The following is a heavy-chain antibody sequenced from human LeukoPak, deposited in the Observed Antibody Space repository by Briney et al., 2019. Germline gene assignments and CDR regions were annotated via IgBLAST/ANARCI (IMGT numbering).Heavy chain of an antibody. J-gene: IGHJ6*02. D-gene: IGHD4-17*01. CDR2: ISSSSSYI. V-gene: IGHV3-21*01. Sequence: KPGGSLRLSCAASGFTFSSYSMNWVRQAPGKGLEWVSSISSSSSYIYYADSVKGRFTISRDNAKNSLYLQMNSLRAEDTAVYYCARDLQHDYGDYGDPERYCYYGMDVWGQGTTVTVSS. CDR1: GFTFSSYS. CDR3: ARDLQHDYGDYGDPERYCYYGMDV.